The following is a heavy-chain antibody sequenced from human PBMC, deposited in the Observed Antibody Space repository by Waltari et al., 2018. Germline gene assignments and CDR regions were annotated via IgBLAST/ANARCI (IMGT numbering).Heavy chain of an antibody. CDR2: INHSGST. D-gene: IGHD6-13*01. CDR1: GGSFSGYY. J-gene: IGHJ5*02. V-gene: IGHV4-34*01. Sequence: QVQLQQWGAGLLKPSETLSLTCAVYGGSFSGYYWSWIRQPPGKRLEWIGEINHSGSTNDNPSLKSRVTISVDTSKNQFSLKLSSVTAADTAVYYCARGRGAAAENWFDPWGQGTLVIVSS. CDR3: ARGRGAAAENWFDP.